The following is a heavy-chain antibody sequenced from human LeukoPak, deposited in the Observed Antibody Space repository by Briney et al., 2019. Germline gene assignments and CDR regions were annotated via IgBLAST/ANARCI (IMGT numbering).Heavy chain of an antibody. J-gene: IGHJ4*02. CDR1: GFTFSGSA. V-gene: IGHV3-73*01. CDR3: TRPVGDRDY. CDR2: IRSKANSYAT. D-gene: IGHD3-16*01. Sequence: RGSLRLSCAASGFTFSGSAMHWVRQASGKGLEWAGRIRSKANSYATAYAASVKGRFTISRDDSKNTAYLQMNSLKTEDTAVYYCTRPVGDRDYWGQGTLVTVSS.